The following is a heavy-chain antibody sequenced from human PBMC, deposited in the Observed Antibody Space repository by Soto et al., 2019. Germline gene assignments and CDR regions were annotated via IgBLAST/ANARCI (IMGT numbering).Heavy chain of an antibody. J-gene: IGHJ4*02. CDR3: ARGNVVAIDY. Sequence: SETLSLTCAVSGGSICSGGSSRSWIRQPPGKGLEWIGYIYHSGSTYYNPSLKSRVTISVDRSKNQFSLKLSSVTAADTAVYYCARGNVVAIDYWGQGTLVTVSS. D-gene: IGHD2-21*01. V-gene: IGHV4-30-2*01. CDR1: GGSICSGGSS. CDR2: IYHSGST.